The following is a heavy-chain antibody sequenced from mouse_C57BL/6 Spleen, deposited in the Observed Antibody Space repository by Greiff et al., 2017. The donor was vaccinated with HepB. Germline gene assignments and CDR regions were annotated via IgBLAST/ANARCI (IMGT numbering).Heavy chain of an antibody. V-gene: IGHV1-69*01. CDR1: GYTFTSYW. D-gene: IGHD1-1*01. CDR3: ARRGTVVRSYYAMDY. Sequence: QVQLQQPGAELVMPGASVKLSCKASGYTFTSYWMHWVKQRPGQGLEWIGEIDPSDSYTNYNQKFKGKSTLNVDKSSSTAYMQLSSLTSEDSAVYYCARRGTVVRSYYAMDYWGQGTSVTVSS. CDR2: IDPSDSYT. J-gene: IGHJ4*01.